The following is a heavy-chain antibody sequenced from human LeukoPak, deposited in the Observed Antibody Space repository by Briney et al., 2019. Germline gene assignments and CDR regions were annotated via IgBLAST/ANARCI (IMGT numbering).Heavy chain of an antibody. Sequence: PGGSLRLSCAASGFTLNNSAMGWVRQAPGKGLYWVSTVSESGYNTYYADSVKGRFTISRDNSKNTLYLQMNSLRADDTAVYYCAREGGRGSSSSDYFDYWGQGTLVTVSS. CDR1: GFTLNNSA. CDR2: VSESGYNT. J-gene: IGHJ4*02. D-gene: IGHD6-6*01. CDR3: AREGGRGSSSSDYFDY. V-gene: IGHV3-23*01.